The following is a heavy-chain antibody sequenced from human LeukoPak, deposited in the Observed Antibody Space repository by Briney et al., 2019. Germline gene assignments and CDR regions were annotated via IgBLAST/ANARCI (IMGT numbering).Heavy chain of an antibody. CDR2: IKQDGSEE. CDR3: ARVRVKSGYSYVYFFDY. D-gene: IGHD5-18*01. V-gene: IGHV3-7*01. J-gene: IGHJ4*02. CDR1: GFTFSSCW. Sequence: GGSLRLSCAASGFTFSSCWMSWVRQAPGKGLEWVANIKQDGSEEYYVDSVKGQFTISRDNAKNSLYLQMNSLSAEDTAVYYCARVRVKSGYSYVYFFDYWGEGTLVTVSS.